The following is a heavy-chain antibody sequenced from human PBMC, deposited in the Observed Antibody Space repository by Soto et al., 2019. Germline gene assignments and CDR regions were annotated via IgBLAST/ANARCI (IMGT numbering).Heavy chain of an antibody. J-gene: IGHJ6*02. CDR3: AKETGYSYGFQPNALDV. V-gene: IGHV3-23*01. D-gene: IGHD5-18*01. Sequence: PGGSLRLSCAGSGFIFSRYAMNWVRQAPGKGLEWVSIISSRGDKTSYAESVKGRFTISRDDSKNTLFLHMNSLWAEDTAVYYCAKETGYSYGFQPNALDVWGQGTRVTVSS. CDR2: ISSRGDKT. CDR1: GFIFSRYA.